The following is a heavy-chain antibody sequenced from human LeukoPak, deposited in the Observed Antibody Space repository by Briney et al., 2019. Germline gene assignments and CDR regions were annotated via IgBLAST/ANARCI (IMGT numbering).Heavy chain of an antibody. J-gene: IGHJ4*02. D-gene: IGHD3-16*02. Sequence: GESLKISCKTSGYSFTDYWIGWVRQMPGKGLEWMGFIYPSDSGTRYSPSFQGQVTISADKSISTVYLYWSSLRASDTAIYYCVRAGAYLWEKHRYSYHFDFWGQGTLVTVSS. CDR2: IYPSDSGT. CDR3: VRAGAYLWEKHRYSYHFDF. CDR1: GYSFTDYW. V-gene: IGHV5-51*01.